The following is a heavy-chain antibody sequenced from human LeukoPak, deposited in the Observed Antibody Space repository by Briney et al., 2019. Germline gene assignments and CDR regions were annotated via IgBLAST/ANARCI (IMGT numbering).Heavy chain of an antibody. CDR3: ARDLSSWLFDY. V-gene: IGHV4-38-2*02. Sequence: SETLSLTCTVSGYSISSGYYWGWIRQPPGKGLEWIGSIYHSGSTYYNPSLKSRVTISVDTSKNQFSLKLSSVTAADTAVYYCARDLSSWLFDYWGQGTLVTVSS. J-gene: IGHJ4*02. CDR2: IYHSGST. D-gene: IGHD6-13*01. CDR1: GYSISSGYY.